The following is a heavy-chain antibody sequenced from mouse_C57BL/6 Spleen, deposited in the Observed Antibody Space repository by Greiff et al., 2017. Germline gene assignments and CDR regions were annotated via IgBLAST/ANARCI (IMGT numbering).Heavy chain of an antibody. CDR3: ARGGITTVVECYAMDY. CDR1: GYSFTDYN. Sequence: VQLQQSGPELVKPGASVKISCKASGYSFTDYNMNWVKQSNGKSLEWIGVINPNYGTTSYNQKFKGKATLTVGQSSSTAYMQLNSLTSEDSAVXYCARGGITTVVECYAMDYWGQGTSVTVSS. J-gene: IGHJ4*01. CDR2: INPNYGTT. D-gene: IGHD1-1*01. V-gene: IGHV1-39*01.